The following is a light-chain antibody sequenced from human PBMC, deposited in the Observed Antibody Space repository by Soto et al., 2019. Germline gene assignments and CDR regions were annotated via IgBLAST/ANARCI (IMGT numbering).Light chain of an antibody. Sequence: QSVLTQPPSVSGAPGQRVTISCTGSSSNTGADYDVHWYQHLPGSAPKLLIYDNNIRPSGVPDRFSGSKSDTSASLAITGLQAEDEGDYYCQSYDSSLSNLVVFGGGTKVTVL. CDR2: DNN. V-gene: IGLV1-40*01. CDR1: SSNTGADYD. CDR3: QSYDSSLSNLVV. J-gene: IGLJ2*01.